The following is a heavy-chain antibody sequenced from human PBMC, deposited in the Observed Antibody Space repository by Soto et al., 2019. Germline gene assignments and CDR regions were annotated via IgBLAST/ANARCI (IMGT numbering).Heavy chain of an antibody. CDR3: ARQGVTIFGVVRYGMDV. CDR2: ITTDKGNT. CDR1: GYTYTSYG. V-gene: IGHV1-18*01. Sequence: ASVKVSCKTSGYTYTSYGITWVRQAPGQGLEWMGWITTDKGNTNYAQKLQGRVTMTTDTSTSTAYMELSSLRSEDTAVYYCARQGVTIFGVVRYGMDVWGQGTTVTVSS. D-gene: IGHD3-3*01. J-gene: IGHJ6*02.